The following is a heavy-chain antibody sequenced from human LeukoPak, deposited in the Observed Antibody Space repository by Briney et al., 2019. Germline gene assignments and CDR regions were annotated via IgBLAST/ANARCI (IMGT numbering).Heavy chain of an antibody. CDR1: GGTFSSYT. CDR3: ATHPDYYDSSGYYSGSSGY. J-gene: IGHJ4*02. D-gene: IGHD3-22*01. V-gene: IGHV1-69*02. CDR2: IIPILGIA. Sequence: SVKVSCKASGGTFSSYTISWVRQAPGQGLEWMGRIIPILGIANYAQKFQGRVTITADKSTSTAYMELSSLRSEDTAVYYCATHPDYYDSSGYYSGSSGYWGQGTLVTVSS.